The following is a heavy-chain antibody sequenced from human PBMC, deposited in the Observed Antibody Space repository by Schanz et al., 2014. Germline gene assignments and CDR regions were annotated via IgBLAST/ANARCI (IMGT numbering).Heavy chain of an antibody. CDR3: AKGMGYCSGGTCYDYYYYGLDV. V-gene: IGHV3-23*01. J-gene: IGHJ6*02. D-gene: IGHD2-15*01. Sequence: EGQLLESGGGLIQPGGSLRLSCAASGFTFSSYAMSWVRQAPGKGLEWVSTISASGGSTYYADSVKGRFTISRDNSKNILYLQMNSLRAEDTAVFYCAKGMGYCSGGTCYDYYYYGLDVWGHGTLVTVSS. CDR2: ISASGGST. CDR1: GFTFSSYA.